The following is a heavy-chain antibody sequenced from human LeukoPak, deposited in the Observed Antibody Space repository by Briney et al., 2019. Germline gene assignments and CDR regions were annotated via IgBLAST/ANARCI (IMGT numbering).Heavy chain of an antibody. J-gene: IGHJ4*02. CDR1: GFTVSSNY. CDR2: IYSGGSI. Sequence: PGGSLRLSCAASGFTVSSNYMSWVRQAPGKGLEWVSVIYSGGSIYYADSVKGRFTISRDNSKNTLYLQMNSLRAEDTAVYYCARGDDYGGSPFDYWGQGTLVTVSS. CDR3: ARGDDYGGSPFDY. V-gene: IGHV3-66*02. D-gene: IGHD4-23*01.